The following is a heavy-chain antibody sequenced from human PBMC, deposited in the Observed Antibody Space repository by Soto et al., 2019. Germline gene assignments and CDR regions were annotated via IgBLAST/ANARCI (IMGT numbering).Heavy chain of an antibody. J-gene: IGHJ4*02. D-gene: IGHD1-26*01. Sequence: QVQMVQSGAEVKKPGASVKVSCKASNYSFSSFGISWMRQAPGQGLEWMAWINPSNDNTNYAQSLQGRVTLTTDTSTSTAYMELRSLRSDDTAVYFCARDPFYSGSNLQVGYFDSWGQGTLVTVSS. V-gene: IGHV1-18*01. CDR1: NYSFSSFG. CDR2: INPSNDNT. CDR3: ARDPFYSGSNLQVGYFDS.